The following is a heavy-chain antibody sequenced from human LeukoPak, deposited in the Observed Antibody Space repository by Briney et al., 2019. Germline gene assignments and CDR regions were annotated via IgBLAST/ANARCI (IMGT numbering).Heavy chain of an antibody. Sequence: SSETLSLTCTVSGGSISSYYWSWIRQPAGKGLEWIGRIYTSGSTNYNPSLKSRVTMSVDTSKNQFSLKQNSVTAEDTAVYYCAREHCSGGNCYPWDYWGQGTLVTVSS. CDR2: IYTSGST. V-gene: IGHV4-4*07. J-gene: IGHJ4*02. D-gene: IGHD2-15*01. CDR1: GGSISSYY. CDR3: AREHCSGGNCYPWDY.